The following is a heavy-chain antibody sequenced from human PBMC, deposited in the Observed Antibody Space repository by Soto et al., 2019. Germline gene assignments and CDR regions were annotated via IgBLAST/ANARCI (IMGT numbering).Heavy chain of an antibody. CDR2: MNPNSGNT. D-gene: IGHD6-13*01. CDR3: ARGRSSSWQYNWFDP. V-gene: IGHV1-8*01. Sequence: VKVSCKASGYTFTSYDINWVRQATGQGLEWMGWMNPNSGNTGYAQKFQGRVTMTRNTSISTAYMELSSLRSEDTAVYYCARGRSSSWQYNWFDPWGQGTLVTVSS. J-gene: IGHJ5*02. CDR1: GYTFTSYD.